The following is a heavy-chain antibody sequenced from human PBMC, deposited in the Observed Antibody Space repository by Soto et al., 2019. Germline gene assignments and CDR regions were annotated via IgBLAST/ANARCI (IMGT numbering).Heavy chain of an antibody. D-gene: IGHD2-2*01. CDR2: ITWNSGTK. CDR1: GFSFDHYA. J-gene: IGHJ3*02. Sequence: EGQLVESGGGLVQPGRSLRLSCVASGFSFDHYAMHWVRQAPGKGLEWVAGITWNSGTKDYGNSVKGRFSISRDNAQNSLLLPMNSLGPEDTALYYCARDSEQVRPVALLGASFDIWGQGTLVTVSS. CDR3: ARDSEQVRPVALLGASFDI. V-gene: IGHV3-9*01.